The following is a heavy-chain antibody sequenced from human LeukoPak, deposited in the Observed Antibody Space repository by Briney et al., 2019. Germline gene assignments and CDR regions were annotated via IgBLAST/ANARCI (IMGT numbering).Heavy chain of an antibody. V-gene: IGHV3-21*01. CDR1: GFTFSSYS. CDR3: ARDRGVVAAKFDY. Sequence: GGSLRLSCAASGFTFSSYSMNWVRQAPGKGLEWVSSISSSSSYIYYADSEKGRFTISRDNAKNALYLQMNSLRAEDTAVYYCARDRGVVAAKFDYWGQGTLVTVSS. CDR2: ISSSSSYI. J-gene: IGHJ4*02. D-gene: IGHD2-15*01.